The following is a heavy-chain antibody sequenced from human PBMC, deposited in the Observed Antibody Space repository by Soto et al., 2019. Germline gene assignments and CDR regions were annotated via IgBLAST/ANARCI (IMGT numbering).Heavy chain of an antibody. CDR2: IGTAGDT. CDR3: XXXXXXXXGRYDYGDSDAYYYYGMDV. V-gene: IGHV3-13*01. J-gene: IGHJ6*02. CDR1: GFTFSSYD. D-gene: IGHD4-17*01. Sequence: PGGSVRLSCAASGFTFSSYDMHWVRQATGKGLEWVSAIGTAGDTYYPGSVKGRFTISRENAKNSLYLQMNSLRAEDTAVYYCXXXXXXXXGRYDYGDSDAYYYYGMDVWGQGTTVTVSS.